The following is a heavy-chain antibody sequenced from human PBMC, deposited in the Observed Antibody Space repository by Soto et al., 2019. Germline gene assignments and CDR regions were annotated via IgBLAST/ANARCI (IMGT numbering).Heavy chain of an antibody. Sequence: QVQLVQSGAEVKKPGASVKVSCKASGYTFTSYGIGWVRQAPGQGLERMGWISAYNGNTKYARKLQGRVSMTTDTSTSTAYIELRSLRSDDTAVYCCARDLGAQIVDYWGQGTLVTVSS. D-gene: IGHD1-26*01. CDR2: ISAYNGNT. CDR1: GYTFTSYG. J-gene: IGHJ4*02. CDR3: ARDLGAQIVDY. V-gene: IGHV1-18*01.